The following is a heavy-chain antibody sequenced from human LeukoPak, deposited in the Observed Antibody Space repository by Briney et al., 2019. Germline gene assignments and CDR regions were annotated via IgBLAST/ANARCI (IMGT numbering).Heavy chain of an antibody. V-gene: IGHV4-34*01. D-gene: IGHD6-19*01. CDR1: GGSFSGYY. CDR3: ARVPSRQWLVHSLSGHYYYMDV. Sequence: SETLSLTCAVYGGSFSGYYWSWIRQPPGKGLEWIGEINHSGSTNYNPSLKSRVTISVDTSKNQFSLKLSSVTAADTAVYYCARVPSRQWLVHSLSGHYYYMDVWGKGTTVTVSS. J-gene: IGHJ6*03. CDR2: INHSGST.